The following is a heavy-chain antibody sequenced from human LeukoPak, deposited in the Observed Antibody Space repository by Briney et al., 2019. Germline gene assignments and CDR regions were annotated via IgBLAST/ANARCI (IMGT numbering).Heavy chain of an antibody. V-gene: IGHV1-2*02. CDR1: GYTFTGYY. J-gene: IGHJ3*02. D-gene: IGHD3-22*01. CDR3: ARVRNYYDSSGSFDI. Sequence: GASVKVSCKASGYTFTGYYMHWVRQAPGQGLEWMGWINPNSGGTNYAQKFQGRVTMTRDTSISTAYMELSRLRSDDTAVYYCARVRNYYDSSGSFDIWGQGTMVTVSS. CDR2: INPNSGGT.